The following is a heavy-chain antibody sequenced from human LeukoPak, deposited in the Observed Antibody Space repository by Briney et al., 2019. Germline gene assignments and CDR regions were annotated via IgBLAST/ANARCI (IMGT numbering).Heavy chain of an antibody. V-gene: IGHV4-39*07. J-gene: IGHJ5*02. D-gene: IGHD2/OR15-2a*01. CDR1: DGSISNTNYY. CDR2: IDYSGTT. CDR3: ATYTAFVREGFDP. Sequence: SETLSLTCTVSDGSISNTNYYWNWIRQPPGKGPEWIGSIDYSGTTYCNPSLKSRVTISVDTSKNQFSLKLSSVIAADTAVYYCATYTAFVREGFDPWGQGTLVTVSS.